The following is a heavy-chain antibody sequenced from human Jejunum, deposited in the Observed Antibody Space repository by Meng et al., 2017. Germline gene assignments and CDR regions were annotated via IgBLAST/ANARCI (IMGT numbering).Heavy chain of an antibody. CDR3: ATVREGNFFFDD. Sequence: EVQLVESGGGLVQPGGSLRLSCAASAFTFSDYWMHWVRQAPGKGLVCISRINIDGSITTYADSVKGRFAISRDNAKNTLHLQMNSLRAEDTAVYYCATVREGNFFFDDWGQGTLVTVSS. J-gene: IGHJ4*02. V-gene: IGHV3-74*01. CDR2: INIDGSIT. D-gene: IGHD1-7*01. CDR1: AFTFSDYW.